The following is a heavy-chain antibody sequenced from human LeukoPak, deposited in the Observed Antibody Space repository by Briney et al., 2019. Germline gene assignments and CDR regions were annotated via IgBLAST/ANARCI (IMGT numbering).Heavy chain of an antibody. J-gene: IGHJ4*02. CDR2: ITGGGSGI. CDR3: AKWGDYDVLTGYYVSDY. Sequence: PGGSLRLSCAASGFTFSNYAMSWVRKAPGKGLEWVSAITGGGSGIYYADSMKSRFTISRDNSKSTLYLQINSLRAEDTAVYYCAKWGDYDVLTGYYVSDYWGQGAPVTVSS. D-gene: IGHD3-9*01. V-gene: IGHV3-23*01. CDR1: GFTFSNYA.